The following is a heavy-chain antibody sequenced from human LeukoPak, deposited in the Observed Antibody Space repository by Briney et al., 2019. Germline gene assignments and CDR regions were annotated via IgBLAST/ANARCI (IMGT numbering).Heavy chain of an antibody. J-gene: IGHJ1*01. Sequence: GASVKVSCKASGYTFTGYYMHWVRQAPGQGLEWMGWINPNTGGTNYGQKFQGRVTMTRGTSISAAYLELSRLTSDDTAVYYCARGWLGAILKFFPHWGQGTLVIVSS. CDR1: GYTFTGYY. V-gene: IGHV1-2*02. D-gene: IGHD1-26*01. CDR2: INPNTGGT. CDR3: ARGWLGAILKFFPH.